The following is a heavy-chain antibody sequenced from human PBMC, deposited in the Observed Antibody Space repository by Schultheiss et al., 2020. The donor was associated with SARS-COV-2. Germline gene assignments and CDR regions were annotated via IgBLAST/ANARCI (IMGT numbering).Heavy chain of an antibody. CDR2: IIPIFGTA. J-gene: IGHJ5*02. CDR3: ARGSSGRDWFDP. D-gene: IGHD6-19*01. CDR1: GYTFTGYY. Sequence: SVKVSCKASGYTFTGYYMHWVRQAPGQGLEWMGGIIPIFGTANYAQKFQGRVTITADESTSTAYMELSSLRSDDTAVYYCARGSSGRDWFDPWGQGTLVTVSS. V-gene: IGHV1-69*13.